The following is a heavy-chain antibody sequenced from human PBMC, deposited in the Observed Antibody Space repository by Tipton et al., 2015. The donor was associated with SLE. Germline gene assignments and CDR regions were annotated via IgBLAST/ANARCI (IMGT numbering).Heavy chain of an antibody. CDR1: GGSISSYY. V-gene: IGHV4-59*01. CDR3: ARDSGSYFDY. Sequence: TLSLTCTVSGGSISSYYWSWIRQPPGKGLEWIGYIYYTGSTYYNPSLKSRVTISEDTSKNQFSLKLSSVTAADTAVYYCARDSGSYFDYWGQGTLVTVSS. CDR2: IYYTGST. J-gene: IGHJ4*02. D-gene: IGHD1-26*01.